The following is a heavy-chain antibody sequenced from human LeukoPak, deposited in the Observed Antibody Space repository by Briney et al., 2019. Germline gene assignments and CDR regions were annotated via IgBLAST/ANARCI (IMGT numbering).Heavy chain of an antibody. V-gene: IGHV1-18*01. CDR3: ARTYCSGGSCFHFDY. Sequence: TSEKVSCKASGYTFTSYGISWVRQAPGQGLEWMGWISAYNGNTNYAQKLQGRVTMTTDTSTSTAYMELRSLRSDDTAVYYCARTYCSGGSCFHFDYWGQGTLVTVSS. J-gene: IGHJ4*02. CDR1: GYTFTSYG. CDR2: ISAYNGNT. D-gene: IGHD2-15*01.